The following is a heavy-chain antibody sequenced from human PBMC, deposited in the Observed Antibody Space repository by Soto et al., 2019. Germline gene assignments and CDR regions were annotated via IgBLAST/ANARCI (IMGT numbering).Heavy chain of an antibody. Sequence: GGSLRLSCAATRIICSSYDMSWVRLAPGKGLEWVSTILVDGRTFYVDSVKGRFTISRDSSQNTVYLQMNSLTAGDTALYYCAKATATGGGAFDICGQGTMVTVSS. CDR1: RIICSSYD. CDR2: ILVDGRT. D-gene: IGHD2-8*02. V-gene: IGHV3-23*01. CDR3: AKATATGGGAFDI. J-gene: IGHJ3*02.